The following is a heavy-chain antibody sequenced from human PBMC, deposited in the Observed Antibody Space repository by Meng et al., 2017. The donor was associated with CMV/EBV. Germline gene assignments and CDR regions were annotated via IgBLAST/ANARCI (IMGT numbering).Heavy chain of an antibody. J-gene: IGHJ6*02. CDR2: INPSGGST. V-gene: IGHV1-46*01. D-gene: IGHD1/OR15-1a*01. CDR3: ARVRKANTEGLYYNYGMDV. CDR1: GYTFTSYY. Sequence: ASVKVSCKASGYTFTSYYMHWVRQAPGQGLEWMGIINPSGGSTSYAQKFQGRVTMTRDTSTSTVYMELSSLRSEDTAVYYCARVRKANTEGLYYNYGMDVWGQGTTVTVSS.